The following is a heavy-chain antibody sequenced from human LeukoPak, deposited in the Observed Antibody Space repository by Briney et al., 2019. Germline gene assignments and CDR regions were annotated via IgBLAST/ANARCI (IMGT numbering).Heavy chain of an antibody. Sequence: INPSGGSTSYAQKFQGRVTMTRDTSTSTVYMELSSLRSEDTAVYYCARPYSYDSRRGYFDYWGQGTLVTVSS. V-gene: IGHV1-46*01. CDR2: INPSGGST. D-gene: IGHD3-22*01. CDR3: ARPYSYDSRRGYFDY. J-gene: IGHJ4*02.